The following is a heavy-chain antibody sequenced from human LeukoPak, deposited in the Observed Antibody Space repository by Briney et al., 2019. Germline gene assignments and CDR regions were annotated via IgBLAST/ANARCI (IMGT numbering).Heavy chain of an antibody. J-gene: IGHJ4*02. V-gene: IGHV1-46*01. CDR3: AREGGGYSYGPNFDY. Sequence: GASVKVSCKASGYTFTSYYMHWVRQAPGQGVEWMGIINPSGGSTSYEQKFQGRVTMTMDTSTSTVNMELSSLRTRDTAVDYCAREGGGYSYGPNFDYWGQGTLVTVSS. CDR2: INPSGGST. CDR1: GYTFTSYY. D-gene: IGHD5-18*01.